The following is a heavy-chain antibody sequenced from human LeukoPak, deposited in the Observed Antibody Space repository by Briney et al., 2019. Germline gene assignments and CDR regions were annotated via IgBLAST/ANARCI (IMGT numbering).Heavy chain of an antibody. CDR1: GFTFSSYA. CDR2: ISCGGTT. Sequence: PGGSLRLSCAASGFTFSSYAMSWVRQAPGKGLEWVSTISCGGTTYYADSVKGRFTISRDNSKNTLYLQMNSLRAEDTAVYYCAKVPMGYDFGRSYMDVWGKGTTVTVSS. D-gene: IGHD3-3*01. CDR3: AKVPMGYDFGRSYMDV. V-gene: IGHV3-23*01. J-gene: IGHJ6*03.